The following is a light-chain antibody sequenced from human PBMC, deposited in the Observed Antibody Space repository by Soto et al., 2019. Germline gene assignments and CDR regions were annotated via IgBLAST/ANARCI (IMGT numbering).Light chain of an antibody. Sequence: QLTQSPPLLSASVRDRVTITCRASPSIGSYLRWYQHKPGEAPKLLIFAADTLESGVPSRFSGSGFNKEFTLTVNSLQPEDFATYYCQQNYDVPYTLGQGTRVEIK. CDR2: AAD. J-gene: IGKJ2*01. CDR1: PSIGSY. V-gene: IGKV1-39*01. CDR3: QQNYDVPYT.